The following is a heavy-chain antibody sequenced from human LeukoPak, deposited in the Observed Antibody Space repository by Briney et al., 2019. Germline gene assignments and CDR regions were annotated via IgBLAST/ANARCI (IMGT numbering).Heavy chain of an antibody. CDR1: GGTFSSYA. V-gene: IGHV1-69*04. CDR2: IIPILGIA. D-gene: IGHD2-15*01. CDR3: AREVLPRRRAYYYYYCMDV. J-gene: IGHJ6*02. Sequence: GASVKVSCKASGGTFSSYAISWVRQAPGQGLEWMGRIIPILGIANYAQKFQGRVTITADKSTSTAYMELSSLRSEDTAVYYCAREVLPRRRAYYYYYCMDVWGQGTTVTVSS.